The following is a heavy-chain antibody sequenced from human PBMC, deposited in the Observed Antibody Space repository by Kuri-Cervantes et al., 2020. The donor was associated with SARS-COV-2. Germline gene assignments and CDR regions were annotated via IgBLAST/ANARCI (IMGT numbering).Heavy chain of an antibody. J-gene: IGHJ4*02. CDR1: GFTFRSYG. CDR2: IWYDGSNK. V-gene: IGHV3-30*02. D-gene: IGHD3-3*01. Sequence: GGSLRLSCAASGFTFRSYGMHWVRQAPGKGLEWVAVIWYDGSNKKYADSVKGRFTISRDNSKNTLYLQMNSLRAEDTAVYYCAKAYNFWNYFDHWGQGTRVTVSS. CDR3: AKAYNFWNYFDH.